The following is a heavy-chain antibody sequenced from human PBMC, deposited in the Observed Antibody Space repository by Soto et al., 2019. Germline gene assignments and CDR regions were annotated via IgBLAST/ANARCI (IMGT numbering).Heavy chain of an antibody. Sequence: PSETLSLTCTVSGGSISSGGYYWSWTRQHPGKALEWIGYIYYSGSTYYNPSLKSRVTISVDTSKNQFSLKLSSVTAADTAVYYCARVALICRSTTCPIDPWGQGTLVTVSS. D-gene: IGHD2-2*01. CDR1: GGSISSGGYY. V-gene: IGHV4-31*03. J-gene: IGHJ5*02. CDR3: ARVALICRSTTCPIDP. CDR2: IYYSGST.